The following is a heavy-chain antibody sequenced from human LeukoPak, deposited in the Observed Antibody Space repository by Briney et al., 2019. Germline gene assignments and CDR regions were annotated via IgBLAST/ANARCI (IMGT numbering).Heavy chain of an antibody. CDR2: ISGSGGST. CDR3: LKATADY. CDR1: VFTFSSYA. Sequence: GSLRLSCAASVFTFSSYAMSWVRQAPGKGLEWVSAISGSGGSTYYADSVKGRFTISRDNSKNTLFLQMNSLRAEGTAVYYCLKATADYWGQGTLVTVSS. V-gene: IGHV3-23*01. D-gene: IGHD1-1*01. J-gene: IGHJ4*02.